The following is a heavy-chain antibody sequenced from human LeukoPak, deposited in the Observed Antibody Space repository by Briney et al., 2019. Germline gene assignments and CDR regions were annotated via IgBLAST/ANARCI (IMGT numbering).Heavy chain of an antibody. Sequence: GSVKVSCKASGYSFAGYGISWVRQAPGQGLEWIGWISTYSGNTNYAHNLQGGITVTTETSTSTAYMELRSLRSDDTAVYYCARVGAAPGHFDYWGQGTQLTVSS. D-gene: IGHD6-13*01. CDR3: ARVGAAPGHFDY. J-gene: IGHJ4*02. CDR1: GYSFAGYG. CDR2: ISTYSGNT. V-gene: IGHV1-18*01.